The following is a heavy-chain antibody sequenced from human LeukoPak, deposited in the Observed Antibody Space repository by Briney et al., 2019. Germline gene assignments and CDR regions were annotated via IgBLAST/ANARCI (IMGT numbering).Heavy chain of an antibody. Sequence: PGRSLRLSCAASGFTFSSYAMHWVRQAPGKGLEWVAVIWYDGSNKYYADSVKGRFTISRDNSKNTLYLQMNSLRAEDTAVYYCARDPQQWLVEYYYGMDVWGQGTTVTVSS. V-gene: IGHV3-33*08. D-gene: IGHD6-19*01. CDR3: ARDPQQWLVEYYYGMDV. CDR1: GFTFSSYA. CDR2: IWYDGSNK. J-gene: IGHJ6*02.